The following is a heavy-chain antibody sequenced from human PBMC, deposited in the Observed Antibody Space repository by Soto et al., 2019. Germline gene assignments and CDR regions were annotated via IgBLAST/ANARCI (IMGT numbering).Heavy chain of an antibody. CDR3: ARQGFGSGTGRFAP. CDR1: GASINSGGYY. Sequence: QVQLQESGPGLVEPSQTLSLTCSVSGASINSGGYYWSWIRQRPGEVLEYIGYIYYIGSTYYNPSLQSRITTSIDTYNHHFTLRLTSLTAADPPIYYRARQGFGSGTGRFAPWRQGTLVTVSS. D-gene: IGHD3-10*01. CDR2: IYYIGST. V-gene: IGHV4-31*03. J-gene: IGHJ5*02.